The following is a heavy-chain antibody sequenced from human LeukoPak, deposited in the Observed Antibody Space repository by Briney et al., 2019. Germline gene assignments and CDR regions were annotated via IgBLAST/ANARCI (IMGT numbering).Heavy chain of an antibody. CDR1: GGSISSFY. Sequence: SETLSLTCTVSGGSISSFYWSWLRQPPGKGLEWIGYMYYGGSPNYNPSLKSRVITSLDTSKKQFSLKLNSVTTADTAVYYCVTGRYSYGWYDHWGQGILVIVSS. D-gene: IGHD1-26*01. CDR3: VTGRYSYGWYDH. CDR2: MYYGGSP. V-gene: IGHV4-59*13. J-gene: IGHJ5*02.